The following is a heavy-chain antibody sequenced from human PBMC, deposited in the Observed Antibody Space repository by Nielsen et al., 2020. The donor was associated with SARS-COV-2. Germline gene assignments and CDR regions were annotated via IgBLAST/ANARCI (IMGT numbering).Heavy chain of an antibody. J-gene: IGHJ4*02. Sequence: ASVKVSCKVSGYTLTELSMHWVRQAPGKGLEWMGGFDPEDGETIYAQKFQGRVTMTEDTSTDTAYMELSRLRSDDTVVYYCAIGGSSGWLGYFDYWGQGTLVTVSS. V-gene: IGHV1-24*01. D-gene: IGHD6-19*01. CDR2: FDPEDGET. CDR1: GYTLTELS. CDR3: AIGGSSGWLGYFDY.